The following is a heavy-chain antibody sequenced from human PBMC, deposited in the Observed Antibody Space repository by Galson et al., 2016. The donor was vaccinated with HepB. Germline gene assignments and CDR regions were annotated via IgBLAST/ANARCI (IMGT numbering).Heavy chain of an antibody. J-gene: IGHJ6*02. V-gene: IGHV3-23*01. CDR3: AKLPSRYYGSGAGYGMDI. CDR1: GFTFSNYA. Sequence: SLRLSCAASGFTFSNYAMTWVLQAPGKGLQWVSGISGGINATYYADSVKGRFIISRDDSKNKLYLQMHSLRAEDTALYYCAKLPSRYYGSGAGYGMDIWGQGTTVTVSS. CDR2: ISGGINAT. D-gene: IGHD3-10*01.